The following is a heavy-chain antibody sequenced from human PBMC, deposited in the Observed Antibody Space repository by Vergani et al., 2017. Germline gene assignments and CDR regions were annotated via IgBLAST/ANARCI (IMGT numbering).Heavy chain of an antibody. CDR2: INPNSGGT. CDR1: GYTFTGYY. D-gene: IGHD6-19*01. V-gene: IGHV1-2*02. J-gene: IGHJ4*02. Sequence: QVQLVQSGAGVKKPGAALKVSFKASGYTFTGYYMHLVRQAPGQGLEWMGWINPNSGGTNYAQNFQGRVTMTRDTSISTAYMELSRLRSDDTAVYYCARGQWLPTLSFDYWRERTLVTVSS. CDR3: ARGQWLPTLSFDY.